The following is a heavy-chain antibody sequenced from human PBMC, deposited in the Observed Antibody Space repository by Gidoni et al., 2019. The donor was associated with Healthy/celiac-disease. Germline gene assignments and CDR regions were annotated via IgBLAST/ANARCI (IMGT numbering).Heavy chain of an antibody. V-gene: IGHV1-2*02. D-gene: IGHD1-26*01. CDR2: INPNSGGT. Sequence: QVQLVQSGAEVKTPGASVKVSCKASGYTVTGYYMRCVRQAPGQGLEWTGGINPNSGGTNYAQKFQGRVTMTRDTSISTAYMELSRLRSDDTAVYYCARTTRYSLNWFDPWGQGTLVTVSS. CDR1: GYTVTGYY. CDR3: ARTTRYSLNWFDP. J-gene: IGHJ5*02.